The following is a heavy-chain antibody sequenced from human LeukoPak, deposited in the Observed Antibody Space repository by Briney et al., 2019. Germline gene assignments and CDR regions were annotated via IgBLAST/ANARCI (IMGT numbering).Heavy chain of an antibody. CDR1: GFTFSSYS. J-gene: IGHJ4*02. Sequence: GGSLRLSCAASGFTFSSYSMNWVRQAPGKGLEWVSSISSSSSYIYYADSVKGRFTISRDNAKNSLYLQMNSLRAEDTAVYYCARVPPGDYGDYPFDYWGQGTLVTVSS. CDR2: ISSSSSYI. V-gene: IGHV3-21*01. CDR3: ARVPPGDYGDYPFDY. D-gene: IGHD4-17*01.